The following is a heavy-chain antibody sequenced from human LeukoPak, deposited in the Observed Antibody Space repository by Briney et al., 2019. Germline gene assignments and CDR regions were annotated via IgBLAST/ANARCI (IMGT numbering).Heavy chain of an antibody. D-gene: IGHD3-9*01. CDR3: ARVLRYFDWLFLFDY. Sequence: GGSLRLSCAASGFTFSSYAMHWVRQAPGKGLEWVAVISYDGSNKYYADSVKGRFTISRDNSKNTLYLQMNSLRAEDTAVYYCARVLRYFDWLFLFDYWGQGTLVTVSS. J-gene: IGHJ4*02. V-gene: IGHV3-30*04. CDR1: GFTFSSYA. CDR2: ISYDGSNK.